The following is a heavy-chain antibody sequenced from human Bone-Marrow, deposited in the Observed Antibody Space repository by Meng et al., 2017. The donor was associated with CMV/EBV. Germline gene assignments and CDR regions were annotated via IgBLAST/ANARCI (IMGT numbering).Heavy chain of an antibody. D-gene: IGHD6-19*01. CDR1: GYSFTSYW. CDR3: ARPAVAGKLAGFDP. J-gene: IGHJ5*02. CDR2: IYPGDSDT. V-gene: IGHV5-51*01. Sequence: GGSLRLSCKGSGYSFTSYWIGWVRQMPGKGLEWMGIIYPGDSDTRYSPSFQGQGTISADKSISTAYLQWRSLKASDTAMYYCARPAVAGKLAGFDPWGQGNLVTVSS.